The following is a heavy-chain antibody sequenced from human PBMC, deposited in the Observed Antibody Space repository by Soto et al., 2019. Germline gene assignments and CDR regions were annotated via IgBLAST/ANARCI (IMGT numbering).Heavy chain of an antibody. V-gene: IGHV4-34*01. CDR2: IDHSGST. J-gene: IGHJ6*02. Sequence: SETLSLTCAVYGGSFSGYYWSWIRQPPGKGLEWIGEIDHSGSTNYNPSLKSRVTISVDTSKNQFSLKLSSVTAADTAVYYCARVPKYYDFWSGPPGYYYYYGMDVWGQGTTVTVSS. CDR1: GGSFSGYY. D-gene: IGHD3-3*01. CDR3: ARVPKYYDFWSGPPGYYYYYGMDV.